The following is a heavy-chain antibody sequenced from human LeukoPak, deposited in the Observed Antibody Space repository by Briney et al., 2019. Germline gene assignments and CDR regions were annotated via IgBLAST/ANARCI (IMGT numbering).Heavy chain of an antibody. CDR2: IKSKTDGGTT. J-gene: IGHJ4*02. V-gene: IGHV3-15*01. D-gene: IGHD4/OR15-4a*01. CDR1: GFSLTNAW. Sequence: GGSLRLSCAASGFSLTNAWMSWVRQAPGKGPEWVGRIKSKTDGGTTAYAAPVKGRFTISRDESKNTLYLQMNSLKTEDTAVYYCTWLWAGANCHWGQGTLVTVSS. CDR3: TWLWAGANCH.